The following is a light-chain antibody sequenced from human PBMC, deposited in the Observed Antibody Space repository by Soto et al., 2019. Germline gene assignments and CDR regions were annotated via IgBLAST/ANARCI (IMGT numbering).Light chain of an antibody. V-gene: IGKV3-20*01. J-gene: IGKJ5*01. CDR2: DAS. CDR1: RTVGNTY. Sequence: EIVLTQSPGTLSLSPGERATLSCRASRTVGNTYLAWYQQKPGQAPRLLIYDASTRATDIPDRFSGSGAGTDFTLTISRLEPEDVALYYCQQYGTLITFGQGTRLEIK. CDR3: QQYGTLIT.